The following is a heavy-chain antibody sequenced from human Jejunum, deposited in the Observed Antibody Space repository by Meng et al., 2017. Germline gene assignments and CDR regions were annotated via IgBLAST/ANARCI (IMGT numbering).Heavy chain of an antibody. J-gene: IGHJ4*02. CDR1: GGSISDYY. Sequence: QVKLQQSGAGLLKPSETLSLTCAVYGGSISDYYWTWIRQPPGKGLEWIGEINDSGSTNYNPSLKSRVTISVDTSKSQFYLRVSSVTAADTAVYYCARGNEYSNYGADFWGQGTLVTVSS. D-gene: IGHD4-11*01. V-gene: IGHV4-34*01. CDR2: INDSGST. CDR3: ARGNEYSNYGADF.